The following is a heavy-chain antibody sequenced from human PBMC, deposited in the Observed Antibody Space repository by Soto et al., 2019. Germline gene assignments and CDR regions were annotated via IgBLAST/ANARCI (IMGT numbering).Heavy chain of an antibody. V-gene: IGHV3-23*01. CDR1: GFTFSSYA. J-gene: IGHJ5*02. CDR3: AKGLDSSSWTPWFDP. D-gene: IGHD6-13*01. CDR2: ISGSGGST. Sequence: EVQLLESGGCLVQPGGSLRLSCAASGFTFSSYAMSWVRQAPGKGLEWVSAISGSGGSTYYADSVKGRFTISRDNSKNTLYLQMNSLRAEDTAVYYCAKGLDSSSWTPWFDPWGQGTLVTVSS.